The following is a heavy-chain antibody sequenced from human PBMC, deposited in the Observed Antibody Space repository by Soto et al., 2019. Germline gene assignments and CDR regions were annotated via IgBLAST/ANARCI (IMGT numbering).Heavy chain of an antibody. V-gene: IGHV3-23*01. CDR1: GFIFSDYD. J-gene: IGHJ6*02. CDR3: AKEFKYDGYYYGMDV. D-gene: IGHD3-10*01. CDR2: LSRGGDVP. Sequence: GGSLRLSCAASGFIFSDYDMSWVRQAPGKGLEWVSALSRGGDVPYYADSVKGRFTISRDNSNNTLFLQMNSLRAEDTAVYYCAKEFKYDGYYYGMDVWGQGTTVTVSS.